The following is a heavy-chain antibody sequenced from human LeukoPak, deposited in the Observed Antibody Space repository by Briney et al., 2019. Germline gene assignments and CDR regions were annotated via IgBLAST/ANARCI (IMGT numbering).Heavy chain of an antibody. CDR1: GVSISSGGYY. D-gene: IGHD4-17*01. J-gene: IGHJ4*02. Sequence: PSETLSLTCTVSGVSISSGGYYWSCIRQHPGKGLEWIGYIYYSGFTYYNPSLKSRVTISLDTSKNQFSLKLSSVTAADTAVYYCARGTTVTTNFDYWGQGTLVTVSS. CDR3: ARGTTVTTNFDY. CDR2: IYYSGFT. V-gene: IGHV4-31*03.